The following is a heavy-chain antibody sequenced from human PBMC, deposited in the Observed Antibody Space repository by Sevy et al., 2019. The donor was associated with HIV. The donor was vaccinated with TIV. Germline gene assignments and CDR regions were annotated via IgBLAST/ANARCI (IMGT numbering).Heavy chain of an antibody. J-gene: IGHJ4*02. V-gene: IGHV4-59*08. Sequence: SETLSLTCTVSGGSITSLYWNWIRQPPGKCLEWIANIYYNGHINYNPSLTSRVTLSLDTSKNQFSLRPSSVTAADTAMYYCAGENAWGRGYSWGQGTLVTVSS. CDR1: GGSITSLY. CDR3: AGENAWGRGYS. D-gene: IGHD1-26*01. CDR2: IYYNGHI.